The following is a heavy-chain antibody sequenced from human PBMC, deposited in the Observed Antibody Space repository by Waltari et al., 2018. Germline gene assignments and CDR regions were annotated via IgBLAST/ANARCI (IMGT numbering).Heavy chain of an antibody. D-gene: IGHD3-10*02. CDR3: ARVFRYYMDV. CDR1: GGSISSHY. J-gene: IGHJ6*03. Sequence: QVQLQESGPGLVKPSETLSLTCTVSGGSISSHYWSWIRQPPGKGLEWIGYIYYSGSTNYNPSLKSRVTISVDTSKNQFSLKLSSVTAADTAVYYCARVFRYYMDVWGKGTTVTVSS. V-gene: IGHV4-59*11. CDR2: IYYSGST.